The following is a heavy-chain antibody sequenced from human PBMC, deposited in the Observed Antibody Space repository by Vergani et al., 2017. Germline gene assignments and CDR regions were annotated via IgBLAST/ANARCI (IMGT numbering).Heavy chain of an antibody. Sequence: LESGGGLVQPGGSIRLSCFGSGFTFSTFNMHWVRQIPGKGLEYISGISSDGKSTNYAKSVKGRFIVTRDNSKNSLHLQMGNLRVEDTGIYYCSKDEEKTAGWERGYCKVEDVWGKGT. CDR1: GFTFSTFN. J-gene: IGHJ6*01. CDR3: SKDEEKTAGWERGYCKVEDV. V-gene: IGHV3-64*01. CDR2: ISSDGKST. D-gene: IGHD1-26*01.